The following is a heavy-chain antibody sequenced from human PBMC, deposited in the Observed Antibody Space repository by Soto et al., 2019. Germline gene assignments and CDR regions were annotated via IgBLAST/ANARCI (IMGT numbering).Heavy chain of an antibody. V-gene: IGHV3-7*01. CDR3: ARALGQHYDFWSGYP. CDR1: GFTFSSYW. CDR2: IKQDGSNK. J-gene: IGHJ5*02. Sequence: GGSLILSCAASGFTFSSYWMSWVRQAPGKGLEWVANIKQDGSNKHYADSVRGRFTISRDNSKNTLYLQMSSLRAEDTAVYFCARALGQHYDFWSGYPWGQGTLVTVSS. D-gene: IGHD3-3*01.